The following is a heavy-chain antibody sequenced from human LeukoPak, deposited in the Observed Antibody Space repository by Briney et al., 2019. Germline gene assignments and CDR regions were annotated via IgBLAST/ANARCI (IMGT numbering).Heavy chain of an antibody. V-gene: IGHV4-34*01. CDR3: ARRRLAVAGRNYFDY. Sequence: SETLSLTCAVYGGSFSGYYWSWIRQPPGKGLEWIGEINHSGSTNYNPSLKRRVTISVDTSKNQFSLKLSSVTAADTAVYYCARRRLAVAGRNYFDYWGQGTLVTVSS. CDR1: GGSFSGYY. J-gene: IGHJ4*02. D-gene: IGHD6-19*01. CDR2: INHSGST.